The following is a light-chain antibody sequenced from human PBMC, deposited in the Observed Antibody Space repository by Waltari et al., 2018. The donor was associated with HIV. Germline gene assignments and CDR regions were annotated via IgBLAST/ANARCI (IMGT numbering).Light chain of an antibody. Sequence: QSVLTQPPSVSGAPGQRVTVSCTGSASNIGAGYDVHCYQKLPGTAPKLFVNGNNNRPSGVPCRFSVSKSGASASLAITGLQGEDEGDYYGQTYDTDLKTYVFGSGTKVTVL. V-gene: IGLV1-40*01. CDR3: QTYDTDLKTYV. CDR1: ASNIGAGYD. CDR2: GNN. J-gene: IGLJ1*01.